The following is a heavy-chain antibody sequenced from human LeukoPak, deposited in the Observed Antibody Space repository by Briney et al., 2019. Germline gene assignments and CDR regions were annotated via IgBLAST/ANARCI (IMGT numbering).Heavy chain of an antibody. V-gene: IGHV3-64*01. J-gene: IGHJ4*02. CDR2: ISSNGGNT. Sequence: GGSLRLSCAASGFTFSNYAIHWVRQAPGEGLEHVSAISSNGGNTYYANSVKGRFTISRDNSKNTLYLQMGSLRLEDTAVYYCARDGITMVRGVIEYYFDYWGQGTLVTVSS. CDR1: GFTFSNYA. CDR3: ARDGITMVRGVIEYYFDY. D-gene: IGHD3-10*01.